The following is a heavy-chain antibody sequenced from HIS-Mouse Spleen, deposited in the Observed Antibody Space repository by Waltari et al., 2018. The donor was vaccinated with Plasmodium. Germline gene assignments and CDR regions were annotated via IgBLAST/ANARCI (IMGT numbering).Heavy chain of an antibody. V-gene: IGHV4-39*07. J-gene: IGHJ4*02. Sequence: QLQLQESGPGLVKPSETLSRTCPVSGGSISSSRYSWGWLRQPPGKGLEWIGSIQYRGSTYYNPSLKSRVTISVDTSKNQFSLKLSSVTAADTAGYYCARVGRGYSGYDSVVVGYWGQGTLVTVSS. CDR1: GGSISSSRYS. CDR2: IQYRGST. CDR3: ARVGRGYSGYDSVVVGY. D-gene: IGHD5-12*01.